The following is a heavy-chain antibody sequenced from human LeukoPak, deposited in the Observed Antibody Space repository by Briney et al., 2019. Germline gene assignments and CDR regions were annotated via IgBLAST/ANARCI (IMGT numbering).Heavy chain of an antibody. V-gene: IGHV3-33*01. Sequence: PGRSLRLSCAASGFTFSSYGMHWVRQAPGKGLEWVAVIWYDGSNKYYADSVKGRFTISRDNSKNTLYLQMNSLRAEDTAVYYCARELLETYYYDSSGYPDYWGQGTLVTVSS. D-gene: IGHD3-22*01. CDR1: GFTFSSYG. J-gene: IGHJ4*02. CDR3: ARELLETYYYDSSGYPDY. CDR2: IWYDGSNK.